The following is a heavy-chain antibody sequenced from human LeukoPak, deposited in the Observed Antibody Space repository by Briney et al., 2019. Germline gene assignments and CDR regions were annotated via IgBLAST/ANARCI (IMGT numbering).Heavy chain of an antibody. D-gene: IGHD3-10*01. CDR3: ARGGYYVSGSWDY. CDR1: GFTFSSYW. J-gene: IGHJ4*02. Sequence: GGSLRLSCAASGFTFSSYWMHWVRQAPGKGLVWVSRIDSDGSYTGYADSVKGRFTISRDNAKNTQYLQMNSLRAEDTAVYYCARGGYYVSGSWDYWGQGTLVTVSS. CDR2: IDSDGSYT. V-gene: IGHV3-74*01.